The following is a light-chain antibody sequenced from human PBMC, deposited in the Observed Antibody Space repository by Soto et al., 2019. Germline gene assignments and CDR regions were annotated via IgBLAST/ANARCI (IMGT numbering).Light chain of an antibody. Sequence: EIVLTQSPGTLSLSPGERATLSCRASQSVSSSYLAWYQQKPGQAPRLLIYGASSRATGIPDRFSGSESGTEFTLTSSRLETQDFAVYYCQQYRNTPPLTFGGGTKVEIK. J-gene: IGKJ4*01. CDR1: QSVSSSY. CDR3: QQYRNTPPLT. CDR2: GAS. V-gene: IGKV3-20*01.